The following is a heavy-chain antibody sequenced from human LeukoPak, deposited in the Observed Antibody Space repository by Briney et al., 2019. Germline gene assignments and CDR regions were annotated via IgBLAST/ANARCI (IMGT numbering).Heavy chain of an antibody. V-gene: IGHV4-59*12. CDR1: GGSISSYY. J-gene: IGHJ4*02. Sequence: SETLSLTCTVSGGSISSYYWTWIRQPPGKRLEWIWYMYYSGSTNYNPSLKSRVTISVDRSKNQFSLKLSSVTAADTAVYYCASSNPTTVSTFDYWGQGTLVTVSS. CDR3: ASSNPTTVSTFDY. D-gene: IGHD4-17*01. CDR2: MYYSGST.